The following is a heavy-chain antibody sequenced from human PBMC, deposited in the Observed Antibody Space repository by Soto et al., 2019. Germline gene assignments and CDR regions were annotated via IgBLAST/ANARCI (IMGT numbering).Heavy chain of an antibody. V-gene: IGHV3-30*18. CDR1: GFTFSSYG. J-gene: IGHJ4*02. Sequence: GGSLRLSCAASGFTFSSYGMHWVRQAPGKGLEWVAVISYDGSNKYYSDSVKGRFTISRDNSKNTLYLQMNSLRAEDTAVYYCAKDANVDTAMVTTGYFDYWGQGTLVTVSS. CDR3: AKDANVDTAMVTTGYFDY. CDR2: ISYDGSNK. D-gene: IGHD5-18*01.